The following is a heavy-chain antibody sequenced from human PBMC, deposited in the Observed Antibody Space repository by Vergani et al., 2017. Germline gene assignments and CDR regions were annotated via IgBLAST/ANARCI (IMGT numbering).Heavy chain of an antibody. V-gene: IGHV4-30-2*01. CDR2: IYHSGST. Sequence: QLQLQESGSGLVKPSQTLSLTCAVSGGSISSGGYSWSWIRQPPGKGLEWIGYIYHSGSTYYNPSLKSRVTISVDRSKNQISLKLSSVTAADTAVYYCASRLFWSGYVFDYWGQGTLVTVSS. CDR1: GGSISSGGYS. D-gene: IGHD3-3*01. J-gene: IGHJ4*02. CDR3: ASRLFWSGYVFDY.